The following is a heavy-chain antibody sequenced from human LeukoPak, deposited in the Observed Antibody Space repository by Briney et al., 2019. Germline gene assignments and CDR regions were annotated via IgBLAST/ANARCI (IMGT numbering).Heavy chain of an antibody. V-gene: IGHV3-9*03. D-gene: IGHD2-2*01. J-gene: IGHJ4*02. CDR1: GFTFDDYA. Sequence: GRSLRLSCAASGFTFDDYAMHWVRQAPGKGLEWLSGISWNSGSIGYADSVKGRFTISRDNAKNSLYLQMNSLRAEDMALYYCAKGYCSSTSCYADYWGQGTLVTVSS. CDR3: AKGYCSSTSCYADY. CDR2: ISWNSGSI.